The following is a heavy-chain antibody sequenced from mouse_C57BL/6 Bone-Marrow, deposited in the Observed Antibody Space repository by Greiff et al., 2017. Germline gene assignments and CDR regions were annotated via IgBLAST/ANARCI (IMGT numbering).Heavy chain of an antibody. Sequence: QVQLQQPGAELVMPGASVKLSCKASGYTFTSYWMHWVKQRPGQGLEWIGEIDPSDSYTNYNQKFKGESTLTVDKSSSTAYMQLSSLTSEDSAVYYCARDGSSYDWFAYWGQGTLVTVSA. CDR2: IDPSDSYT. J-gene: IGHJ3*01. D-gene: IGHD1-1*01. CDR3: ARDGSSYDWFAY. CDR1: GYTFTSYW. V-gene: IGHV1-69*01.